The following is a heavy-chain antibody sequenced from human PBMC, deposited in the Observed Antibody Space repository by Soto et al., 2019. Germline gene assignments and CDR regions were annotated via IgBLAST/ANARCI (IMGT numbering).Heavy chain of an antibody. V-gene: IGHV1-69*01. CDR1: GGTFSSYA. D-gene: IGHD3-22*01. J-gene: IGHJ2*01. CDR2: LIPIFGTA. CDR3: ARGPMIVVANDWYFDL. Sequence: QVQLVQSGAEVKKPGSSVKVSCKASGGTFSSYAISWVRQAPGQGLEWMGGLIPIFGTANYAQKFQGRVTITAAESTSTAYMELSSLRSEDTAVYYCARGPMIVVANDWYFDLWGRGTLVTVSS.